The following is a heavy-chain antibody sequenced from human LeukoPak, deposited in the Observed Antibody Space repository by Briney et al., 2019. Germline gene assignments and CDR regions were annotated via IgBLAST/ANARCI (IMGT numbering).Heavy chain of an antibody. Sequence: GGSLRLSCAASGFTFGSYAMSWVRQAPGKGLEWVSGINGNGDNTHYPDSVKGRFTISRDNSRNTLFLQMNSLRAEDTAVYYCAKDSSSSNSYYGMDVWGQGTTVTVSS. D-gene: IGHD6-13*01. J-gene: IGHJ6*02. CDR3: AKDSSSSNSYYGMDV. CDR1: GFTFGSYA. V-gene: IGHV3-23*01. CDR2: INGNGDNT.